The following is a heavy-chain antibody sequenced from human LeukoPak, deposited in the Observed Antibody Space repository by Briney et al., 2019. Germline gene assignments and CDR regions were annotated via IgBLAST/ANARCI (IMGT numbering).Heavy chain of an antibody. Sequence: GGSLRLSCAASGFTFSNYGMHWVRQSPEKGLEWVSGIDGSGSVTYYADSVKGRFTISRDNSNNIVSLQMSSLRVDDTAIYYCAKDSTWRPFDYWGQGTLVTVSS. CDR2: IDGSGSVT. D-gene: IGHD2-2*01. V-gene: IGHV3-23*01. CDR3: AKDSTWRPFDY. J-gene: IGHJ4*02. CDR1: GFTFSNYG.